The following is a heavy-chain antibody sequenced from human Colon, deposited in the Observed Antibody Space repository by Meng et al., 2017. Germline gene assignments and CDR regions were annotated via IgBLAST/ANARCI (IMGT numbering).Heavy chain of an antibody. J-gene: IGHJ5*02. CDR3: ARVNGDFDEAWFDP. Sequence: PLEKSAPGLVGPSETLSLTCTVSGASVSSGDYYWSWIRQPPGKGLEWLGYIYYTGNTNYNPSLKNRVTISLDTSNNQFSLKLTSMTAADAAIYYCARVNGDFDEAWFDPWGQGTLVTVSS. V-gene: IGHV4-61*08. D-gene: IGHD2-21*02. CDR1: GASVSSGDYY. CDR2: IYYTGNT.